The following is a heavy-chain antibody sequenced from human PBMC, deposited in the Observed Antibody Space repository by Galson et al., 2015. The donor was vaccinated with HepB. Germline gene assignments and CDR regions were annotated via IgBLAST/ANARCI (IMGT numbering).Heavy chain of an antibody. Sequence: QSGAEVKKPGTSVKVSCKASQYTFTTYDINWVRQATGQGLEWMGWMSPSSGDTGYAQKFQGRVTMTRDTTVSTAYMELTSLRSDDTAVYYCARGPPNYGFEYWGQGTLVAVSS. D-gene: IGHD3-10*01. J-gene: IGHJ4*02. CDR1: QYTFTTYD. CDR3: ARGPPNYGFEY. V-gene: IGHV1-8*01. CDR2: MSPSSGDT.